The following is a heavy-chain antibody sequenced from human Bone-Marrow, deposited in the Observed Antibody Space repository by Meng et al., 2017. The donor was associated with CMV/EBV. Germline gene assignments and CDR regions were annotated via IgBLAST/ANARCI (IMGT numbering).Heavy chain of an antibody. V-gene: IGHV4-59*01. J-gene: IGHJ5*02. CDR1: GGSISSYY. D-gene: IGHD3-3*01. Sequence: SETLSLTCTVSGGSISSYYWSWIRQPPGKGLEWIGYIYYSWSTNYTPSLKSRVTISVDTSNNQFSLKLSSVTASDTAVYYCARDRQRIEYYDFWSGYHPSWFDPWGQGTLVTVSS. CDR3: ARDRQRIEYYDFWSGYHPSWFDP. CDR2: IYYSWST.